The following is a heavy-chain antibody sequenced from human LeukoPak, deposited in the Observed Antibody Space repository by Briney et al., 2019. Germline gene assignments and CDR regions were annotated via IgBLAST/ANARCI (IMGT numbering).Heavy chain of an antibody. CDR2: INHSGST. V-gene: IGHV4-34*01. CDR1: GFTFSSYA. D-gene: IGHD5-12*01. J-gene: IGHJ4*02. Sequence: GSLRLSCAASGFTFSSYAMSWVRQPPGKGLEWIGEINHSGSTNYNPSLKSRVTISVDTSKNQFSLKVSSVTAADTAVYYCARGRRGYSGDDFNYWGQGTVVTVFS. CDR3: ARGRRGYSGDDFNY.